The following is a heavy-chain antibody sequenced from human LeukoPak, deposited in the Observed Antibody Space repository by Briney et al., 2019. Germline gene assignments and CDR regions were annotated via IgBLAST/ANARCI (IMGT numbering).Heavy chain of an antibody. J-gene: IGHJ5*02. D-gene: IGHD4-17*01. V-gene: IGHV3-21*01. Sequence: PGGSLRLSCAASGFTFSSYGMNWVRQAPGKGLEWVSSISSSSSYIYYADSVKGRFTISRDNAKNSLYLQMNSLRAEDTAVYYCARVYYGDYGQQSIPWGQGTLVTVSS. CDR2: ISSSSSYI. CDR1: GFTFSSYG. CDR3: ARVYYGDYGQQSIP.